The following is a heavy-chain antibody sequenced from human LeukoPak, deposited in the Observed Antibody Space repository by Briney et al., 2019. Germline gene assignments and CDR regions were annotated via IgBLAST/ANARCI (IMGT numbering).Heavy chain of an antibody. J-gene: IGHJ6*03. CDR3: ARDRITGNYYYMDV. Sequence: ASVKVSCKASGYTFTGYYMHWVRQAPGQGLEWMGWINPNSGGTNYAQKFQGRVTKTRDTSISTAYMELSRLRSDDTAVYYCARDRITGNYYYMDVWGKGTTVTVSS. V-gene: IGHV1-2*02. CDR1: GYTFTGYY. D-gene: IGHD1-20*01. CDR2: INPNSGGT.